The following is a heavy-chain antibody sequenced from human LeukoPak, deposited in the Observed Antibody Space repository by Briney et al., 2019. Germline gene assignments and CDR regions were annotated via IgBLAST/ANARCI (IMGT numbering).Heavy chain of an antibody. V-gene: IGHV3-7*03. J-gene: IGHJ4*02. CDR1: GFTFSSYW. Sequence: GGSLRLSCAASGFTFSSYWMSWVRQAPGKGLEWVANIKQDGSEKYYVDSVKGRFTISRVNAKNSLYLQMNSLRAEDTAVYYCAREVSYGDYELGYWGQGTLVTVSS. D-gene: IGHD4-17*01. CDR3: AREVSYGDYELGY. CDR2: IKQDGSEK.